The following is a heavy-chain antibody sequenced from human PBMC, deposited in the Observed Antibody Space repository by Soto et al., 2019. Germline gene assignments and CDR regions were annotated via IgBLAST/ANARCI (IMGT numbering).Heavy chain of an antibody. V-gene: IGHV3-11*01. CDR3: AGDPYYYASDF. Sequence: QVQLVESGGGLVEPGGSLRLSCAASGFTFSDYYMTWIRQAPGKGLEWISKISGSGSTIYYADSVRGRFTVSRDNAKNSVYLQMNSLRAEDTAVYDCAGDPYYYASDFWGQGTLVTVSS. D-gene: IGHD3-10*01. CDR2: ISGSGSTI. J-gene: IGHJ4*02. CDR1: GFTFSDYY.